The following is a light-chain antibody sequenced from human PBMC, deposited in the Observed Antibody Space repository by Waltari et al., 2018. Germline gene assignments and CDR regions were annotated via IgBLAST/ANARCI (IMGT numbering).Light chain of an antibody. CDR3: QSHDSNLSGFV. J-gene: IGLJ1*01. Sequence: QSVLTQPPSVSGAPGQRVTISCTGSSSNIGAGNDVNWYQHLPGTAPKLLIYGNSNRPSGVPDRFFGSKSGTSASLAITGLQAEDEADYYCQSHDSNLSGFVFGTGTKVTVL. V-gene: IGLV1-40*01. CDR1: SSNIGAGND. CDR2: GNS.